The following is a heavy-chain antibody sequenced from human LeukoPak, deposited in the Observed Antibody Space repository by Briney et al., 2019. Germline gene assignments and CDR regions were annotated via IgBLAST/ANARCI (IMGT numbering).Heavy chain of an antibody. D-gene: IGHD3-10*01. V-gene: IGHV3-49*04. CDR3: TRVGMRFGELGYYFDY. J-gene: IGHJ4*02. Sequence: PGGSLRLSCTASGFTFGDYAMSWVRQAPGKGLEWVGFIRSKAYGGTTEYAASVKGRFTISRDDSKSIAYLQMNSLKTEDTAVYYCTRVGMRFGELGYYFDYWGQGTLVTVSS. CDR1: GFTFGDYA. CDR2: IRSKAYGGTT.